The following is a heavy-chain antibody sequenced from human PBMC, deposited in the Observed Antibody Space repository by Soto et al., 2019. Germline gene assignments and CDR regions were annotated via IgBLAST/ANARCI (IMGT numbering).Heavy chain of an antibody. V-gene: IGHV3-21*01. D-gene: IGHD6-13*01. CDR1: GFTFRTYG. CDR3: AREPEGIAAALDY. Sequence: PGGSLRLSCAASGFTFRTYGMNWVRRAPGGGLEWVASISSSGSFIYYADSVKGRFTISRDDAEKSLYLQMNSLRAEDTALYYCAREPEGIAAALDYWGRGXLVTVSS. J-gene: IGHJ4*02. CDR2: ISSSGSFI.